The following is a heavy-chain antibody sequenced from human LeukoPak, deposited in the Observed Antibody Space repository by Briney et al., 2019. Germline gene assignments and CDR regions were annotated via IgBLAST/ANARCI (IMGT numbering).Heavy chain of an antibody. D-gene: IGHD3-10*01. CDR3: ARYTPWYYYGSGSYNSGFYFDY. Sequence: SETLSLTCAVYGGSFSGYYWSWIRQPPGKGLEWIGEINHSGSTNYNPSLKSRVTISVDTSKNQFSLNLSSVTAADTAVYYCARYTPWYYYGSGSYNSGFYFDYWGQGTLVTVSS. CDR1: GGSFSGYY. CDR2: INHSGST. J-gene: IGHJ4*02. V-gene: IGHV4-34*01.